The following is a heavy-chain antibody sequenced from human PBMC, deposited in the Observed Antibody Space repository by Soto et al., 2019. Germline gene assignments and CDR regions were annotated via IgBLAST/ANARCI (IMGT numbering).Heavy chain of an antibody. J-gene: IGHJ4*02. CDR2: IKKDGSEL. D-gene: IGHD3-22*01. CDR1: GFTFSNYW. Sequence: GGSLRLSCAASGFTFSNYWMSWVRQAPGKGLEWVANIKKDGSELNYVDSVKGRFTISRDNVKNSLSLQMNSLRAEDTAVFFCARGYASNYDQYFDYWGQGTQVTVSS. V-gene: IGHV3-7*01. CDR3: ARGYASNYDQYFDY.